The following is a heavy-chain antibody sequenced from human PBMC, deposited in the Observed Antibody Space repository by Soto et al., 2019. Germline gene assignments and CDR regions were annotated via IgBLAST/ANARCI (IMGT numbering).Heavy chain of an antibody. CDR3: ARGRPYDYIWGSIRPLDY. V-gene: IGHV4-34*01. CDR1: GGSFSDYY. CDR2: INHSGGT. Sequence: PSETLSLTCAVYGGSFSDYYWSWIRQPPGKGLEWIGEINHSGGTNYNPSLKSRVTISVDTSKNQFSLKLSSVTAADTSIYYCARGRPYDYIWGSIRPLDYWGQGALVTVSS. D-gene: IGHD3-16*01. J-gene: IGHJ4*02.